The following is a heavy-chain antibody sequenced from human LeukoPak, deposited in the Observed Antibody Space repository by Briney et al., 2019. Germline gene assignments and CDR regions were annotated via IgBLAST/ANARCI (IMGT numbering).Heavy chain of an antibody. J-gene: IGHJ4*02. D-gene: IGHD3-22*01. CDR1: GFSLSTSSVG. Sequence: SGPTLVKPTQTLTLTCTLSGFSLSTSSVGVAWIRQPPGEALEWLALIYWDDDKRYSPSLKSRLTITKDTSKNQVVLTMTNMDPVDTATYYCARTYYYDSSGILLDYWGQGTLVTVSS. CDR3: ARTYYYDSSGILLDY. CDR2: IYWDDDK. V-gene: IGHV2-5*02.